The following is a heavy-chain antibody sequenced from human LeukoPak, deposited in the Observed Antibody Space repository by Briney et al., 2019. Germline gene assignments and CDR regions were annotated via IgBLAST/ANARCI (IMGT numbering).Heavy chain of an antibody. J-gene: IGHJ4*02. D-gene: IGHD5-12*01. Sequence: PSETLSLTCTVSGGSISSGSYYWSWIRQPAGKGLEWIGRIYTSGSTNYNPSLKSRVTISVDTSKNQFSLKLSSETAADTAVYYCARSRAATTDFGGYFDYWGQGTLVTVSS. CDR3: ARSRAATTDFGGYFDY. CDR2: IYTSGST. V-gene: IGHV4-61*02. CDR1: GGSISSGSYY.